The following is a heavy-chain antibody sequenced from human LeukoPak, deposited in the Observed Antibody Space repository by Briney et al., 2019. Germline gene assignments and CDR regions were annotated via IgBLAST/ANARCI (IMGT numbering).Heavy chain of an antibody. V-gene: IGHV3-30*02. J-gene: IGHJ4*02. CDR3: AKSLRAARPVFDY. D-gene: IGHD6-6*01. Sequence: PGGSLRLSCAASGFTFSSYGMHWVRQAPGKGLEWVAFIQYDGSIKYYGDSVKGRFTISRDNSKNTVYMQMNSLRAEDTAVYYCAKSLRAARPVFDYWGQGTLVTVSS. CDR1: GFTFSSYG. CDR2: IQYDGSIK.